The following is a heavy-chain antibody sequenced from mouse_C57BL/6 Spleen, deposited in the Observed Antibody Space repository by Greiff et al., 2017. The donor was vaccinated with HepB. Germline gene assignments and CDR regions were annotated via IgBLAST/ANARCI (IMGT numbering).Heavy chain of an antibody. V-gene: IGHV7-3*01. D-gene: IGHD2-4*01. CDR1: GFTFTDYY. J-gene: IGHJ2*01. CDR3: ARSPYEYDDFDY. CDR2: IRNKANGYTT. Sequence: EVMLVESGGGLVQPGGSLSLSCAASGFTFTDYYMSWVRQPPGKALEWLGFIRNKANGYTTEYSASVKGRFTISRDNSQSILYLQMNALRAEDSATYYCARSPYEYDDFDYWGQGTTLTVSS.